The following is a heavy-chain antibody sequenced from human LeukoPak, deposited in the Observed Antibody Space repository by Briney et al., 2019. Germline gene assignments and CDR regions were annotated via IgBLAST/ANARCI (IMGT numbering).Heavy chain of an antibody. CDR2: IRSKANNYAT. Sequence: GGSLRLSCAAPGFTLSDYTMHWVRQASGKGLEWVARIRSKANNYATEYGPSVKGRFTISRDDAKNTAYLQMNSLKTEDTAVYYCSAGPSGWTEFFQHWGQGTLVTVSS. J-gene: IGHJ1*01. D-gene: IGHD6-19*01. CDR3: SAGPSGWTEFFQH. CDR1: GFTLSDYT. V-gene: IGHV3-73*01.